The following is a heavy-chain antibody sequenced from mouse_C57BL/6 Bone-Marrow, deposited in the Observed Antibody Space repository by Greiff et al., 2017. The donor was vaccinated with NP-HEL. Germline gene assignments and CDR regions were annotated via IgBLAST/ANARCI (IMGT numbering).Heavy chain of an antibody. Sequence: QVQLKESDAELVKPGASVKISCKVSGYTFTDHTIHWMTQRPEQGLEWIGYIYPRAGSTKYNEKFKGKATLPADKSSSTAYMQLNSRTSEDSAVYCCAREILRFPWLAYWGQGTRVTGSA. CDR3: AREILRFPWLAY. CDR1: GYTFTDHT. D-gene: IGHD1-1*01. J-gene: IGHJ3*01. CDR2: IYPRAGST. V-gene: IGHV1-78*01.